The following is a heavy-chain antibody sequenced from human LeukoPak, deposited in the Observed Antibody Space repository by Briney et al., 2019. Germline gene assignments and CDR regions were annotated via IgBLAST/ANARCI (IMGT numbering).Heavy chain of an antibody. V-gene: IGHV1-18*01. Sequence: ASVKVSCKASGYTFTSYGISWVRQAPGQGLEWMGWISAYNGNTNYAQKLQGRVTMTTDTSTSTVYMELSSLRSEDTAVYYCARSIAAAGLGFDYWGQGTLVTVSS. J-gene: IGHJ4*02. CDR2: ISAYNGNT. CDR1: GYTFTSYG. D-gene: IGHD6-13*01. CDR3: ARSIAAAGLGFDY.